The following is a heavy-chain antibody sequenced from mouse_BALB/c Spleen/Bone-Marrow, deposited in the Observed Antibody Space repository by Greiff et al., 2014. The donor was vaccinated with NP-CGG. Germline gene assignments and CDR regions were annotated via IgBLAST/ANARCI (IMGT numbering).Heavy chain of an antibody. CDR3: ARLGLVTVAMDY. D-gene: IGHD2-12*01. CDR2: INPNNGGT. J-gene: IGHJ4*01. CDR1: GYTFTEYT. Sequence: EVKLMESGPELVKPGASVKISCKTSGYTFTEYTMHWVKQSHGKSLEWIGGINPNNGGTSYNQEFKGKATLTVDKSSSTAYMELRSLTSEDSAVYYCARLGLVTVAMDYWGQGTSVTVSS. V-gene: IGHV1-18*01.